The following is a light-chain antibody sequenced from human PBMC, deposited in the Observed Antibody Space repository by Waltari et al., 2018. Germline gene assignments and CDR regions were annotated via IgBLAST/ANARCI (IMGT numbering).Light chain of an antibody. CDR3: QKYGSLPAT. CDR2: DAS. V-gene: IGKV3-20*01. J-gene: IGKJ1*01. CDR1: QSLSKY. Sequence: EIMLTQSPGTLSLSPGERATLSCRASQSLSKYLAWYQQKPGQAPSLLIYDASSRATGIPDRFSGSGSGTDFSLTISRLEPEDFAVYYCQKYGSLPATFGQGTKVEIK.